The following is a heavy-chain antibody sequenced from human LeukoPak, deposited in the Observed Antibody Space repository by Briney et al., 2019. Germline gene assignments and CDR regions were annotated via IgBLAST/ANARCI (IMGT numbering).Heavy chain of an antibody. Sequence: GGSMRLSCTGSGFTFGDHAMSWVRQAPGKGLEWVGFIRSKAYRGTTEYAASVKGRFTISRDDSASIAYLQMNSLRTEDTAVYYCARGPIQLWIHNAMDVWGQGTTVTVSS. CDR1: GFTFGDHA. V-gene: IGHV3-49*04. CDR2: IRSKAYRGTT. J-gene: IGHJ6*02. CDR3: ARGPIQLWIHNAMDV. D-gene: IGHD5-18*01.